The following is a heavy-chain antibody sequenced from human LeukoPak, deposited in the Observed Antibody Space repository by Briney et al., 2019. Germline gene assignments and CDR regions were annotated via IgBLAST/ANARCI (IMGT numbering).Heavy chain of an antibody. D-gene: IGHD3-10*01. CDR1: GGSFSDYY. CDR2: INDSGST. J-gene: IGHJ4*02. V-gene: IGHV4-34*01. Sequence: SETLSLTCAVYGGSFSDYYWSWIRQPSGKGLEWIGEINDSGSTKYNPSLKSRVTISVDTSKNQFSLKLSSVTAADTAVYYCARGLHYYGSGSYYYFAYWGQGTLVTVSS. CDR3: ARGLHYYGSGSYYYFAY.